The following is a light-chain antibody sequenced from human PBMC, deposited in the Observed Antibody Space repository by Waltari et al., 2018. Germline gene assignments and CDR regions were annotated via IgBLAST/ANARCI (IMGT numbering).Light chain of an antibody. CDR3: QERSDWRGLT. CDR1: QSLNNY. V-gene: IGKV3-11*01. J-gene: IGKJ3*01. CDR2: DAS. Sequence: EIVLTQSPATLSLSPGERAVLSCRASQSLNNYLAWYQQKPGQAPRLLIYDASTRATGIAARFSGSGSGTDFTLTISSLEPEDSAVYYCQERSDWRGLTFGPGTKVDIK.